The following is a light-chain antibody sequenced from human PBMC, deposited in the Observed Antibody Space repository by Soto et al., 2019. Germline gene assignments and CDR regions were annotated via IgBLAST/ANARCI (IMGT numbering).Light chain of an antibody. CDR3: RHYNPGWT. Sequence: EVVLTQSPATLSVSPGERATLSCRSSLSIADRVAWRQQKPGQAPSLLMYDASTRATGVPARFSGSGAGTEFTLNINNLQSDDGAIYSGRHYNPGWTVGRGTKVEI. J-gene: IGKJ1*01. V-gene: IGKV3-15*01. CDR2: DAS. CDR1: LSIADR.